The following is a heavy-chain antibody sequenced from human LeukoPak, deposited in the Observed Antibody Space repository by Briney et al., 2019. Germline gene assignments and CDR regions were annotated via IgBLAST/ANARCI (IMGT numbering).Heavy chain of an antibody. CDR3: ARGFYDILTGHPKNFDY. V-gene: IGHV4-39*01. J-gene: IGHJ4*02. CDR1: GGSISSSSYY. CDR2: IYYSGTT. Sequence: SETLSLTCTVSGGSISSSSYYWGWIRQPPVKGLEWIGSIYYSGTTYYNPSLKSRVTISVDTSKNQFSLKLTSVTAADTAVYYCARGFYDILTGHPKNFDYWGQGTLVTVSS. D-gene: IGHD3-9*01.